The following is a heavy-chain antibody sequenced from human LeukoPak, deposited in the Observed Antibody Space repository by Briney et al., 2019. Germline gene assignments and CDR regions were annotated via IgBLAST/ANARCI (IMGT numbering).Heavy chain of an antibody. V-gene: IGHV3-7*01. CDR1: GFTFSSYW. Sequence: GGSLRLSCAASGFTFSSYWMSWVRQAPGNGLEWVANIKQDGSEKYYVDSVKGRFTISRDNAKNSLYLQMNSLRAEDTAVYYCARDPKDHYYDSRGFDYWGQGTLVTVSS. CDR3: ARDPKDHYYDSRGFDY. J-gene: IGHJ4*02. D-gene: IGHD3-22*01. CDR2: IKQDGSEK.